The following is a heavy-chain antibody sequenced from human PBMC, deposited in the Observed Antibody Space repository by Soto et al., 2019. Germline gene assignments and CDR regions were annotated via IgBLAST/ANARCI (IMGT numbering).Heavy chain of an antibody. CDR3: AVAAVREIMSQESSGMAV. V-gene: IGHV1-69*01. J-gene: IGHJ6*02. Sequence: QVQLVQSGAEVKTPGSSVKVSCKASGGTLSDYAISWVRQAPGHGLEWMGGIMPTVDSANYSQNFQGRVTSSAEESTSTANLELSSLRSDDTAVYYCAVAAVREIMSQESSGMAVWVQGTTVIVSS. D-gene: IGHD3-10*01. CDR2: IMPTVDSA. CDR1: GGTLSDYA.